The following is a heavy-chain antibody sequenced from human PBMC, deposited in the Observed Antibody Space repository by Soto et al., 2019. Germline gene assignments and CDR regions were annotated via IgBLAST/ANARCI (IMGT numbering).Heavy chain of an antibody. D-gene: IGHD2-15*01. CDR2: ISAYNGKT. CDR3: ARGARGWSFFGH. CDR1: GYTFTCDV. V-gene: IGHV1-18*04. J-gene: IGHJ4*02. Sequence: GASVKGSVKASGYTFTCDVISWVRQAPGQVLDCMGWISAYNGKTNYAQKLQGRVTMTTDTSTSTAYMELRSLRSDDTAVYYCARGARGWSFFGHWGRGTLVTVSA.